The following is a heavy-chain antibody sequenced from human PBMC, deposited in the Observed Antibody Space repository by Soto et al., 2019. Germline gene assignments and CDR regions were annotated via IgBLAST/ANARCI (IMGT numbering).Heavy chain of an antibody. J-gene: IGHJ5*02. CDR2: INAYTDTP. Sequence: GAPGKVCCKASGYTFTNFGVTWVRRAPGQELEWMEWINAYTDTPNYPQKFQGRVTMTIDPSPSTAYVDLTSLTSADTAVYYCARVIPCFEACFDPWAPGTLVTVSS. D-gene: IGHD3-10*02. CDR3: ARVIPCFEACFDP. V-gene: IGHV1-18*01. CDR1: GYTFTNFG.